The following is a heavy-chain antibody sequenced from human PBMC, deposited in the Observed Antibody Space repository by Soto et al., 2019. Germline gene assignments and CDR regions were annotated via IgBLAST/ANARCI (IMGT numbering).Heavy chain of an antibody. CDR3: ATLRPSVGVVKDD. Sequence: QVQLVESGGGVVQPGRSLSLSCAASGFIFSNYAMHWVHQSPGKGLEGVAVLSYDGSREYYAGSVKGRFTISRDNSKNTLYLQMNTLRPEDTAVYYCATLRPSVGVVKDDWGQGTLVTVSS. CDR1: GFIFSNYA. D-gene: IGHD2-15*01. J-gene: IGHJ4*02. CDR2: LSYDGSRE. V-gene: IGHV3-30-3*01.